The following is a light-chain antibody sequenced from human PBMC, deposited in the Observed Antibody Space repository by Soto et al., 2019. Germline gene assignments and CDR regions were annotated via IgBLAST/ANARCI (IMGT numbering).Light chain of an antibody. J-gene: IGKJ1*01. V-gene: IGKV3-11*01. CDR2: EAS. CDR1: QSISSS. CDR3: QQYYDAPQT. Sequence: EIVLTQSPATLSLSPGERATLSCRASQSISSSLSWYQQKPGQSPRLLISEASNRATGIPDRFSGSGSGTDFTLTISSLEPEDFALYYCQQYYDAPQTFGRGTKVEIK.